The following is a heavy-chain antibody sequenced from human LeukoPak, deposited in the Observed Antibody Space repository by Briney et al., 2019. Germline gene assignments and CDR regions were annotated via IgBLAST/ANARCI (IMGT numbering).Heavy chain of an antibody. V-gene: IGHV3-33*01. CDR1: GSTFSSYG. Sequence: GRSLRLSCAASGSTFSSYGMHWVRQPPGKGLEWVAVIWYDGSNKYYADSVKGRFTISRDNSKNTLYLQMNSLRAEDTAVYYCARPNYYDSSGYQWYFDYWGQGTLVTVSS. CDR2: IWYDGSNK. J-gene: IGHJ4*02. D-gene: IGHD3-22*01. CDR3: ARPNYYDSSGYQWYFDY.